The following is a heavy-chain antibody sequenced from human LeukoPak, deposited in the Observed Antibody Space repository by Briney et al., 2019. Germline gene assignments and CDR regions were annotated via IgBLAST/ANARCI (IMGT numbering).Heavy chain of an antibody. J-gene: IGHJ4*02. Sequence: SVKVSCKASGGTFSSYAISWVRQAPGQGLEWMGGISPIFDTANYAQKFQGRVTITADEPTSTAYLELSSLRSDDTAVYYCARDFYYDSSGYAGYWGQGTLVTVSS. CDR1: GGTFSSYA. V-gene: IGHV1-69*13. CDR3: ARDFYYDSSGYAGY. CDR2: ISPIFDTA. D-gene: IGHD3-22*01.